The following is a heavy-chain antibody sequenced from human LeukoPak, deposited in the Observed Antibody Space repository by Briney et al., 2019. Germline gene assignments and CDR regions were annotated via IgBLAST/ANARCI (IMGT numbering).Heavy chain of an antibody. CDR1: GFNVSSSY. Sequence: GGSLRLSCAASGFNVSSSYMSWVRQAPGKGLECVSVISRSGSTYYADSVKGRFTISRDNSKNTLYLQMNSLRAEDTAVYYCARDCGGDSDYWGQGTLVTVSS. J-gene: IGHJ4*02. V-gene: IGHV3-66*01. CDR3: ARDCGGDSDY. CDR2: ISRSGST. D-gene: IGHD4-17*01.